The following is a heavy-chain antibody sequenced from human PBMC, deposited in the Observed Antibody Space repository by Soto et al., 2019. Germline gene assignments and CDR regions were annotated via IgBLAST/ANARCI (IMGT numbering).Heavy chain of an antibody. CDR1: GYSFTSYW. V-gene: IGHV5-51*01. J-gene: IGHJ6*02. CDR3: AAGGISPGNYNYYAMDV. Sequence: GESLKISCKGSGYSFTSYWIGWVRQMPGKGLEWMGFIYPGDSDTRYSPSFQGQVTISADKSISTAYPQWSSVKASDTAVYYCAAGGISPGNYNYYAMDVWGQGTTVTVSS. CDR2: IYPGDSDT. D-gene: IGHD3-16*01.